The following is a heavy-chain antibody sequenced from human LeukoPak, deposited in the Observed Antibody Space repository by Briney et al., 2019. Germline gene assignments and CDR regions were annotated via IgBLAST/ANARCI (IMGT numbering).Heavy chain of an antibody. CDR1: GGSISSYY. V-gene: IGHV4-4*07. J-gene: IGHJ4*02. CDR3: ARDLGSMVRGVITSGHFDH. D-gene: IGHD3-10*01. CDR2: IYSSGST. Sequence: SETLSLTCTVSGGSISSYYWSWIRQPAGKGLEWIGRIYSSGSTNYNPSLKSRVTMSVDTSKNQFSLKLSSVTAADTAVYYCARDLGSMVRGVITSGHFDHWGQGTLVTVSS.